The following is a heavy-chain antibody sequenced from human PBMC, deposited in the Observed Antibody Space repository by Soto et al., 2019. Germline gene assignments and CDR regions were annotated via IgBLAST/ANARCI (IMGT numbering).Heavy chain of an antibody. V-gene: IGHV3-23*01. J-gene: IGHJ4*02. D-gene: IGHD5-18*01. CDR1: GFTFSSYA. CDR2: ISGSGGST. Sequence: PGGSLRLSCAASGFTFSSYAMSWVRQAPGKGLEWVSAISGSGGSTYYADSVKGRFTISRGNSKNTLYLQMNSLRAEDTAVYYCAPGPATWIQLWFTYWGQGTLVTVSS. CDR3: APGPATWIQLWFTY.